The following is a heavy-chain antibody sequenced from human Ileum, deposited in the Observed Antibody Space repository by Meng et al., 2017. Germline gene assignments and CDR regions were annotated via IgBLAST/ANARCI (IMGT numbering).Heavy chain of an antibody. Sequence: QVQLGEAGPGLGKPSGTLSLTCAVSGDSISTNWWNWVRQPPGKGLEWIGEIYHSGAFNYNPSLRSRVTISVDKSKNQLSLKLGSLTAADTAVYYRARGAIGTRPFDYWGQGTLVTVSS. CDR2: IYHSGAF. D-gene: IGHD2-21*01. V-gene: IGHV4-4*02. CDR3: ARGAIGTRPFDY. J-gene: IGHJ4*02. CDR1: GDSISTNW.